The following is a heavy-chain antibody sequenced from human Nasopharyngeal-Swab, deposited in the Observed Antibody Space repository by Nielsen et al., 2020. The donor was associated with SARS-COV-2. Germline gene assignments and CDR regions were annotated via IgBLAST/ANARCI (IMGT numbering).Heavy chain of an antibody. CDR1: GVSISSQY. V-gene: IGHV4-59*11. J-gene: IGHJ5*02. Sequence: SETLSLTCTVSGVSISSQYWSWIRQPPGQGLEWIGYISHNSGTNYNPSLKSRVTMFMDTSKNQFSLKLRSVTAADTAVYYCAKEGATGWFDPWGQGTLVTVPS. CDR2: ISHNSGT. CDR3: AKEGATGWFDP.